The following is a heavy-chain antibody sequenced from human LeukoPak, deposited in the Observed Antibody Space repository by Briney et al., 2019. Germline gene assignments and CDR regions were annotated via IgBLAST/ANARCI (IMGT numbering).Heavy chain of an antibody. D-gene: IGHD1-7*01. CDR1: GGSISSSSYY. CDR3: ARHSSLRSPTTP. CDR2: IYYSGST. V-gene: IGHV4-39*01. J-gene: IGHJ5*02. Sequence: PSETLSLTCTVSGGSISSSSYYWGWIRQSPGKGLEWIGSIYYSGSTYYSPSLKSRVTISVDTSKNQFSPKLSSVTAADTAVYYCARHSSLRSPTTPWGQGTLVTVSS.